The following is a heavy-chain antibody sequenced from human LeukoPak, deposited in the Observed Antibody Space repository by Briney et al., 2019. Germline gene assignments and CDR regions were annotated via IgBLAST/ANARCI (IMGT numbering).Heavy chain of an antibody. CDR1: GFTFSSYA. Sequence: GGSLRLSCAASGFTFSSYAMHWVRQAPGKGLEWVAVISYDGSNKYYADSVKGRFTISRDNSKNTLYLQMNSLRAEDTAVYYCATKHWEWLAYDIWGQGTMVTVSS. J-gene: IGHJ3*02. CDR3: ATKHWEWLAYDI. D-gene: IGHD6-19*01. CDR2: ISYDGSNK. V-gene: IGHV3-30-3*01.